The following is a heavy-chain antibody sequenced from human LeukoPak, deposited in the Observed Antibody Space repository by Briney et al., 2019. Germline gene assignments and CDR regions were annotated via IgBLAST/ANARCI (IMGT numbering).Heavy chain of an antibody. J-gene: IGHJ4*02. D-gene: IGHD4-17*01. CDR3: ARSNYGDYGY. CDR1: GFTFSSYA. CDR2: IYYSGST. V-gene: IGHV4-38-2*01. Sequence: PGGSLRLSCAASGFTFSSYAMSWVRQAPGKGLEWIGSIYYSGSTYYNPSLKSRVTISVDTSKNQFSLKLSSVTAADTAVYYCARSNYGDYGYWGQGTLVTVSS.